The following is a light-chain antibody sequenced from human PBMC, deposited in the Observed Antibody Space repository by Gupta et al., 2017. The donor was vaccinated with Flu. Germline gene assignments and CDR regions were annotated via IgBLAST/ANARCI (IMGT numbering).Light chain of an antibody. CDR2: YAS. J-gene: IGKJ2*01. CDR1: QSIGTG. CDR3: HQSSGLPYT. Sequence: YFHSLTTKEKFTITCRARQSIGTGLKWYQQKPDQAPKLLIKYASQLGEGVPSRFIGSGSGTDFTLTINILEAEDAATYYCHQSSGLPYTVGQGTKLDI. V-gene: IGKV6-21*01.